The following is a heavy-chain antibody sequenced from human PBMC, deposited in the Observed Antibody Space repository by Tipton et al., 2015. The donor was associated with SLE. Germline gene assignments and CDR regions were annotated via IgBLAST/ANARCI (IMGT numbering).Heavy chain of an antibody. CDR1: VGSFSDYY. CDR3: ARGGSSWFRYYFDY. Sequence: TLSLTCAVYVGSFSDYYWNWIRQPPGKGLEWIGYIYHSGSTNYNPSLKSRVTISVGTSKNQFSLKLSSVTAADTAVYYCARGGSSWFRYYFDYWGQGTLVTVSS. CDR2: IYHSGST. D-gene: IGHD6-13*01. V-gene: IGHV4-34*01. J-gene: IGHJ4*02.